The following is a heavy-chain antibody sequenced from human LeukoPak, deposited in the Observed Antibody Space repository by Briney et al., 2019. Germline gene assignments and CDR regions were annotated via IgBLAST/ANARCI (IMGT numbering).Heavy chain of an antibody. CDR2: VYYSGST. D-gene: IGHD4-17*01. Sequence: SETLSLTCTVSGGSISSSSYYWGWIRQPPGKGLEWIGSVYYSGSTYYNPSLKSRVTISVDTSKNQFSLKLSSVTAADTAVYYCARHRNEYDYGDYQVIDYWGQGTLVTVSS. V-gene: IGHV4-39*01. CDR1: GGSISSSSYY. CDR3: ARHRNEYDYGDYQVIDY. J-gene: IGHJ4*02.